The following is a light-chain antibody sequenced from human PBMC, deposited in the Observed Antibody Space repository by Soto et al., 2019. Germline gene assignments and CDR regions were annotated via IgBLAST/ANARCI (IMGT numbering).Light chain of an antibody. J-gene: IGKJ2*01. CDR1: QSVSGN. Sequence: EIVMTQSPATLSVSPGERATLSCGASQSVSGNLAWYQQKPGQAPRLLIYGASTRATGIPARFSGSGSGTEFTLTISSLQSEDFAVYYCQQYNNWPPYTFGKGTKLEIK. V-gene: IGKV3-15*01. CDR3: QQYNNWPPYT. CDR2: GAS.